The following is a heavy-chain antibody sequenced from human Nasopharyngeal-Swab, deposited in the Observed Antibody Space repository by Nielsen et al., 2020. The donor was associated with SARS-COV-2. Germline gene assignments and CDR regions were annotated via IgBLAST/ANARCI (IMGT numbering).Heavy chain of an antibody. CDR1: GGSISGGGYY. V-gene: IGHV4-31*03. D-gene: IGHD3-22*01. Sequence: TLSLTCTVSGGSISGGGYYWSWIRQHPGKGLEWIGYIYYSGSTYYNPSLKSRVTISIDTSKNQFSLKLSSVTAADTAVYYCARADSSGYYETIDYWGQGTLVTVSS. CDR2: IYYSGST. CDR3: ARADSSGYYETIDY. J-gene: IGHJ4*02.